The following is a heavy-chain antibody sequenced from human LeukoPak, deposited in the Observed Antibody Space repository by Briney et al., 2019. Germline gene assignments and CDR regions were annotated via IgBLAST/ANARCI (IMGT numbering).Heavy chain of an antibody. V-gene: IGHV3-23*01. D-gene: IGHD3-22*01. CDR3: AIMHGYYDGSGYWVQ. J-gene: IGHJ1*01. CDR2: ITPNADRT. CDR1: GFTFSSYG. Sequence: GGSLRLSCVASGFTFSSYGMSWVRQAPGKGLEWVSFITPNADRTSYADSVEGRFTISRDNPRNTLYMQMNSLRDEDTALYYCAIMHGYYDGSGYWVQWGQGTLVTVSS.